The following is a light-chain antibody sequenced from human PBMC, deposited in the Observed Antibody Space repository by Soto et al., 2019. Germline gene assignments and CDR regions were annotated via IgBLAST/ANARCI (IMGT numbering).Light chain of an antibody. CDR2: GTS. J-gene: IGKJ1*01. V-gene: IGKV3-20*01. Sequence: IVLTQSPGTLALSPGERATLSCRASQSVASRNLAWYQQRSGQAPRLLIYGTSSRAIHTPDRFSGSGSGKDFTLTISDLEPADVAVYFCQHFGNSLWTFGQGTKVEIX. CDR3: QHFGNSLWT. CDR1: QSVASRN.